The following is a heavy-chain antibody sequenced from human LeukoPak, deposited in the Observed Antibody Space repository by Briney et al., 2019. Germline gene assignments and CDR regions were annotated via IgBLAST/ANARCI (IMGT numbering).Heavy chain of an antibody. D-gene: IGHD2-21*01. CDR2: VNHSGST. V-gene: IGHV4-4*02. CDR1: GGSISRNHW. Sequence: KPSGTLSLTCAVSGGSISRNHWWSWIRQPPGKGLEWIGEVNHSGSTNYNPSLKSRVTISVDTSKNQFSLKLSSVTAADTAVYYCARRHIVVPSRGYFDYWGQGTLVTVSS. J-gene: IGHJ4*02. CDR3: ARRHIVVPSRGYFDY.